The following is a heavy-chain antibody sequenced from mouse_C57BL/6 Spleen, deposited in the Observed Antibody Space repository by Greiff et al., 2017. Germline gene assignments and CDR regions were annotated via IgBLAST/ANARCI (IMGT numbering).Heavy chain of an antibody. CDR3: ARHYGSSGDFDY. J-gene: IGHJ2*01. D-gene: IGHD1-1*01. CDR1: GYTFTSYW. Sequence: QVQLQQPGAELVMPGASVKLSCKASGYTFTSYWMHWVKQRPGQGLEWIGEIDPSDSYTNYNQKFKGKSTLTVDKSSSTAYMQLSSLTSEDAAVYYGARHYGSSGDFDYWGQGTTLTVSS. CDR2: IDPSDSYT. V-gene: IGHV1-69*01.